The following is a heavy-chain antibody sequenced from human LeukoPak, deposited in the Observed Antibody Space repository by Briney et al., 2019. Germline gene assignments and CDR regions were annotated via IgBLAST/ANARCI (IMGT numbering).Heavy chain of an antibody. CDR1: GFTFDDYT. J-gene: IGHJ4*02. D-gene: IGHD3-3*01. CDR2: ISWDGGST. V-gene: IGHV3-43*01. CDR3: ARLREIPVFGVVTKSTSYFDY. Sequence: GGSLRLSCAASGFTFDDYTMHWVRQAPGKGLEWVSLISWDGGSTYYADSVKGRFIISRDNAKNSLYLQMNSLRAEDTAVYYCARLREIPVFGVVTKSTSYFDYWGQGTLVTVSS.